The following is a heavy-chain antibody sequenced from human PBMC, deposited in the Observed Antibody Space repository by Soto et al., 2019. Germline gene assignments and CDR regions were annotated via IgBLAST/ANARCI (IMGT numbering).Heavy chain of an antibody. CDR2: IIPIFGTA. Sequence: ASVKVSCKASGGTFSSYAISWVRQAPGQGLEWMGGIIPIFGTANYAQKFQGRVTITADESTSTAYMELSSLRSEDTAVYYCAGGYSYGNYFDYWGQGTLVTVSS. CDR3: AGGYSYGNYFDY. V-gene: IGHV1-69*13. D-gene: IGHD5-18*01. CDR1: GGTFSSYA. J-gene: IGHJ4*02.